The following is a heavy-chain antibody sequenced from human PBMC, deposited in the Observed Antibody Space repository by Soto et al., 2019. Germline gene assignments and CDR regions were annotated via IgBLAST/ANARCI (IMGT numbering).Heavy chain of an antibody. CDR1: GGSISSCY. CDR2: IYYSGST. J-gene: IGHJ6*02. Sequence: PSETLSLTCTVSGGSISSCYWSWIRQPPGKGLEWIGYIYYSGSTNYNPSLKSRVTISVDTSKNQFSLKLSSVTAADTAVYYCAREKRGYSGYDDYYYYYGMDVWGQGTTVTVSS. CDR3: AREKRGYSGYDDYYYYYGMDV. D-gene: IGHD5-12*01. V-gene: IGHV4-59*01.